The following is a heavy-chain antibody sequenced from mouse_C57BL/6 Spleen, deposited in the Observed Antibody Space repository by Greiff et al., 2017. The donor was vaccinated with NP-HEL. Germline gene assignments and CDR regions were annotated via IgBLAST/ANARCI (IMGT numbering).Heavy chain of an antibody. V-gene: IGHV5-17*01. Sequence: EVQLVESGGGLVKPGGSLKLSCAASGFTFSDYGMHWVRQAPEKGLEWVAYISSGSSTIYYADTVKGRFTISRDNAKNTLFLHMTSLRSEDSAMYYCARGNYDAMDYWGQGTSVTVSS. CDR3: ARGNYDAMDY. D-gene: IGHD2-1*01. CDR2: ISSGSSTI. J-gene: IGHJ4*01. CDR1: GFTFSDYG.